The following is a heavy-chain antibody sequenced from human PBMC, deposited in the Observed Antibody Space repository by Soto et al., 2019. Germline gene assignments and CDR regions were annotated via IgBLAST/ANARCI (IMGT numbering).Heavy chain of an antibody. J-gene: IGHJ6*03. CDR3: ASGGSSSPYYYYYMDV. CDR1: GGSISSYY. Sequence: SETLSLTCTVSGGSISSYYWSWIRQPPGKGLEWIGYIYYSGSTDYNPSLKSRVTISVDTSKNQFSLKLSSVTAADTAVYYCASGGSSSPYYYYYMDVWGKGTTVTVSS. CDR2: IYYSGST. V-gene: IGHV4-59*01. D-gene: IGHD6-6*01.